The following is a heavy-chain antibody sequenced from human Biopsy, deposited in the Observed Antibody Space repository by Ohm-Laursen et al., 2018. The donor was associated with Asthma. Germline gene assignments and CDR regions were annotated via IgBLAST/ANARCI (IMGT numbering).Heavy chain of an antibody. Sequence: SDTLSLTCRVYRGSLRVYVWSWIRQPPGKGLEWIGESNQGGSPTFNPSLKSRVTISRDTSKNQLSLKLRSVTAADTAVYYCASGPEWYGLDVWGQGTTVTVSS. D-gene: IGHD3-3*01. CDR1: RGSLRVYV. V-gene: IGHV4-34*01. CDR3: ASGPEWYGLDV. J-gene: IGHJ6*02. CDR2: SNQGGSP.